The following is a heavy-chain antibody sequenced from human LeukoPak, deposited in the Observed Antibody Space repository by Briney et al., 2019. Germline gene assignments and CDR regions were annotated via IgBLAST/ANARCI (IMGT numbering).Heavy chain of an antibody. D-gene: IGHD1-1*01. J-gene: IGHJ4*02. CDR1: SYTFTSYG. CDR3: ARGDNWNDEGVLGFDY. Sequence: ASVKVSCKASSYTFTSYGISWVRQAPGQGLEWMGWISAYNGNTNYAQKFQGRVTMTTDTSTSTAYMELRSLTSDDTAVYYCARGDNWNDEGVLGFDYWGQGTLVTVSS. CDR2: ISAYNGNT. V-gene: IGHV1-18*01.